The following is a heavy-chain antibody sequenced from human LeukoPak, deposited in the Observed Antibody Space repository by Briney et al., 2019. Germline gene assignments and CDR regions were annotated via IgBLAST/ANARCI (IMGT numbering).Heavy chain of an antibody. V-gene: IGHV3-30*02. CDR1: GFTFSSYG. CDR3: AKDVPGYHPSYFDY. D-gene: IGHD5-18*01. J-gene: IGHJ4*02. CDR2: IRYDGSNK. Sequence: PGGSLRLSCAASGFTFSSYGMHWVRQAPGKGLEWVAFIRYDGSNKYYADSVKGRFTISRDNSKNTLYLQMNSLRAEDTAVYYCAKDVPGYHPSYFDYWGQGTLVTVSS.